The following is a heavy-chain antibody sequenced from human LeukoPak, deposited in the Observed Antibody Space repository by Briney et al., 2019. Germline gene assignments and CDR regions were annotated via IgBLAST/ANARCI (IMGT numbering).Heavy chain of an antibody. J-gene: IGHJ6*02. D-gene: IGHD1-26*01. Sequence: ASVKVSCKASGYTFTGYYMHWVRQAPGQGLEWMGWINPNSDGTNYAQKFQGWVTMTRDTSISTAYMELSRLRSDDTAVYYCARVGGSYGKSIYYYGMDVWGQGTTVTVSS. CDR2: INPNSDGT. CDR3: ARVGGSYGKSIYYYGMDV. CDR1: GYTFTGYY. V-gene: IGHV1-2*04.